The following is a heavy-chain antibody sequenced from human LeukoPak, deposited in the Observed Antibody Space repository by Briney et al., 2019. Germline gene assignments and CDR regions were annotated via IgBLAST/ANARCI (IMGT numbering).Heavy chain of an antibody. J-gene: IGHJ4*02. CDR2: ISYDGSNK. CDR1: GFSVSTNY. V-gene: IGHV3-30-3*01. Sequence: GGSLRLSCAASGFSVSTNYMNWVRQAPGKGLEWVAVISYDGSNKYYADSVKGRFTISRDNAKNSLYLQMNSLRDEDTAVYYCARDWSLDYWGQGTLVTVS. CDR3: ARDWSLDY.